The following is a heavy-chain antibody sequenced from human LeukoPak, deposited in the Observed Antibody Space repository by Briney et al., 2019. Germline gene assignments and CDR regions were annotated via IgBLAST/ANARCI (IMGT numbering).Heavy chain of an antibody. CDR3: IARKDTAMVH. Sequence: NPGGSLRLSCAASGFTFSSYSMNWVRQAPGKRLEWVSSISSSSSYIYYADSVKGRFTISRDNAKNSLYLQMNSLRAEDTAVYYCIARKDTAMVHWGQGTLVTVSS. J-gene: IGHJ4*02. V-gene: IGHV3-21*01. CDR1: GFTFSSYS. CDR2: ISSSSSYI. D-gene: IGHD5-18*01.